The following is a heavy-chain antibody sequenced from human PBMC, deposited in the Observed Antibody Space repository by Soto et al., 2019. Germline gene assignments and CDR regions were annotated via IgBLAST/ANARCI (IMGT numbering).Heavy chain of an antibody. Sequence: ASVKVSCKASGDTFTTYDINWGRQATGLGLGLMGWINPNSGNIGYAQRFQGRVTMTSDTAIRTAYMEVSSLRSDDTAVYYCARGRASGSYYLLDYWGQGTLVTVSS. J-gene: IGHJ4*02. CDR3: ARGRASGSYYLLDY. CDR1: GDTFTTYD. CDR2: INPNSGNI. V-gene: IGHV1-8*01. D-gene: IGHD3-10*01.